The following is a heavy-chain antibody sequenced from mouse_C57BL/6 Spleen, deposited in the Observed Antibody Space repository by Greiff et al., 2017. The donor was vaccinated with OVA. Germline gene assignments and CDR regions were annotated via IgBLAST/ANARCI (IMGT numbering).Heavy chain of an antibody. Sequence: EVQLVESEGGLVQPGSSMKLSCTASGFTFSDYYMAWVRQVPEKGLEWVANINYDGSSTYYLDSLKSRFIISRDNAKNILYLQMSSLKSEDTATYYCARDRGYSNYGYAMDYWGQGTSVTVSS. CDR1: GFTFSDYY. J-gene: IGHJ4*01. CDR3: ARDRGYSNYGYAMDY. V-gene: IGHV5-16*01. D-gene: IGHD2-5*01. CDR2: INYDGSST.